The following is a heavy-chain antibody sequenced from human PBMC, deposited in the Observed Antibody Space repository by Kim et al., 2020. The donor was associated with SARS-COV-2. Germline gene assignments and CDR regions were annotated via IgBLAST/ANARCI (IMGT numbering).Heavy chain of an antibody. J-gene: IGHJ5*02. CDR3: VRDCGEAAAGKQQWFKWFDP. CDR1: GFRFTDYY. CDR2: VDHHGTNT. V-gene: IGHV3-74*01. Sequence: GGSLRLSCTASGFRFTDYYMDWIRQVPGKGLMWVAHVDHHGTNTYYADSVKGRFTISRDNSKNMMYLQMNTLRDEDTAVYYCVRDCGEAAAGKQQWFKWFDPWGQGTLVTVSS. D-gene: IGHD5-18*01.